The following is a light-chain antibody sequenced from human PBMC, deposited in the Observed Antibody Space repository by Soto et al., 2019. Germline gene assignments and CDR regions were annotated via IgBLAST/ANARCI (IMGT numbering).Light chain of an antibody. CDR2: DVD. V-gene: IGLV2-14*03. J-gene: IGLJ2*01. CDR1: SSDIGANNY. Sequence: QSALTQPASVSGSPGQSITISCTGTSSDIGANNYVSWYQQHPGKAPKLMIYDVDNRPSGVSNRFSGSKSGNTASLTISGLQAEEEAVYYCSSYTSSNTGIFGGGTKRTVL. CDR3: SSYTSSNTGI.